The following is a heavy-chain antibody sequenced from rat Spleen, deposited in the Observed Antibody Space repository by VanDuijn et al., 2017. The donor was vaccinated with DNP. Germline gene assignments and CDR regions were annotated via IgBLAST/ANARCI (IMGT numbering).Heavy chain of an antibody. D-gene: IGHD3-1*01. Sequence: EVQLVESGGGLVQPGRSLKLSCAASGLTFSDYSMAWVRQAPKKGLEWVATIIYDGSGAYYGDSVTGRFTISRDNAKRTLYLQMVSLRSEDTATYYCVRRGGKGLFSKWGQGTLVTVSS. J-gene: IGHJ3*01. CDR2: IIYDGSGA. V-gene: IGHV5-7*01. CDR3: VRRGGKGLFSK. CDR1: GLTFSDYS.